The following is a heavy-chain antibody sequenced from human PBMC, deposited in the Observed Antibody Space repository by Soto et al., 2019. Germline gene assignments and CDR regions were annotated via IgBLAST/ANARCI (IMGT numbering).Heavy chain of an antibody. CDR3: ARGLSGHAFDI. Sequence: LSLTCAVSGGSISSGGYSWSWIRQPPGKGLEWIGYIYHSGSTYYNPSLKSRVTISVDRSKSQFSLKLSSVTAADTAVYYCARGLSGHAFDIWGQGTMVTVSS. D-gene: IGHD1-26*01. J-gene: IGHJ3*02. V-gene: IGHV4-30-2*01. CDR1: GGSISSGGYS. CDR2: IYHSGST.